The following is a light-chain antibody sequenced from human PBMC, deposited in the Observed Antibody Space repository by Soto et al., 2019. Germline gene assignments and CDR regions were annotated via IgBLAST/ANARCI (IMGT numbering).Light chain of an antibody. CDR3: GSWDSSLSAYV. Sequence: QSALTQPASVSGSAGQSITIPCSGTMRDVGAYNLVSWYQQHPGTAPKLIIYEVRNRPSGISSRFSGSRSGNTASLTISGLQAEDEGDYYCGSWDSSLSAYVFGTGTKVTVL. CDR2: EVR. J-gene: IGLJ1*01. CDR1: MRDVGAYNL. V-gene: IGLV2-14*03.